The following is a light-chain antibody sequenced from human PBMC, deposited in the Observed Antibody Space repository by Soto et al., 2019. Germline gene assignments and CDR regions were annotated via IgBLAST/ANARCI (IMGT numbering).Light chain of an antibody. CDR2: EGS. CDR3: CSYAGSSTYVV. CDR1: SSDVGSYNR. V-gene: IGLV2-23*01. Sequence: QSALTQPASVSGSPGQSITISCTGTSSDVGSYNRVSWYQQHTGKAPKLMIYEGSTRPSGVSNLFSGSKSGNTASLTISGLQAEDEADYYCCSYAGSSTYVVFGGGTELTVL. J-gene: IGLJ2*01.